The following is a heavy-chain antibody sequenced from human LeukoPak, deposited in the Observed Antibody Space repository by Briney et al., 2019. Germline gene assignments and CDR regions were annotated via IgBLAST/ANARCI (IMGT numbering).Heavy chain of an antibody. V-gene: IGHV1-69*05. Sequence: SVKVSCKASGGTFSSYAISWVRQAPGQGLEWMGGIIPIFGTANYAQKFQGRVTITTDESTSTAYMELSSLRSEDTAVYYCARALPAAPPGAFDIWGQGTMVTVSS. J-gene: IGHJ3*02. D-gene: IGHD2-2*01. CDR3: ARALPAAPPGAFDI. CDR2: IIPIFGTA. CDR1: GGTFSSYA.